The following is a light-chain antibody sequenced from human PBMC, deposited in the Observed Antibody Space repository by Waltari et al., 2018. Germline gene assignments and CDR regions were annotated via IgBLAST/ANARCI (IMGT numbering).Light chain of an antibody. Sequence: QSVLTQPPSASGTPGPRVIISCSGSSSNIGSNYVYWYQQLLGTAPKLLIYRNNQRPSGVPDRFSGSKSGTSSSLAISGLRSEDEADYYCATWDDRLSDYVFGTGTKVTAL. J-gene: IGLJ1*01. CDR2: RNN. V-gene: IGLV1-47*01. CDR1: SSNIGSNY. CDR3: ATWDDRLSDYV.